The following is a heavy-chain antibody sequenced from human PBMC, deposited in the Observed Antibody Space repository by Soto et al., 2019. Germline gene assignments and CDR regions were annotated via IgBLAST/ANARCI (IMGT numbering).Heavy chain of an antibody. CDR1: GYTFTIYG. Sequence: ASVKVSCKTFGYTFTIYGISWVRRAPGQGLEWMGWISAYNGHTNYAQKLQGRVTMTMDTSRNTAFMELRGLRSEDTAVYYCARADTLTGTTQYYFDYWGQGTLVTVSS. J-gene: IGHJ4*01. CDR3: ARADTLTGTTQYYFDY. D-gene: IGHD1-20*01. CDR2: ISAYNGHT. V-gene: IGHV1-18*01.